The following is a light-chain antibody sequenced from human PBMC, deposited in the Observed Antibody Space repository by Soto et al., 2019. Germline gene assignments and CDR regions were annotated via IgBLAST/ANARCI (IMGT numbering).Light chain of an antibody. J-gene: IGKJ2*01. CDR3: QQYDIWPPDT. V-gene: IGKV3-15*01. CDR1: QNIRSS. Sequence: EVVMTQSPASLSASPGERVTLSCRASQNIRSSLAWYQQRPGQAPRLLIYDASTRATGIPPRFSGGGSGTEFTVTISSLQSEDFASYYCQQYDIWPPDTVGQGTKVDIK. CDR2: DAS.